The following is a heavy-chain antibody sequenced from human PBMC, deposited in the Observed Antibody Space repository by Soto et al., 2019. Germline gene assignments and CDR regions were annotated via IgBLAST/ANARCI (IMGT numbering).Heavy chain of an antibody. CDR2: ISYSGST. V-gene: IGHV4-59*01. CDR3: AKGYDFYYMDV. J-gene: IGHJ6*03. D-gene: IGHD3-3*01. CDR1: GSSIRSYY. Sequence: QVQLQESGPGLVKPSETLSLICSVSGSSIRSYYWNWIRQPPGKGLEWIGYISYSGSTSYSPSLKSRLTISRDTSKNQFSLTLSSVTSADTAVYYCAKGYDFYYMDVWGKGTTVTVSS.